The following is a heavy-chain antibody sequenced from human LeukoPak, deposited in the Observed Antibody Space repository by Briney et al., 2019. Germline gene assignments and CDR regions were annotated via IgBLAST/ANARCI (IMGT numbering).Heavy chain of an antibody. CDR3: VRMGVSYYYDSSTYYPVAFDV. D-gene: IGHD3-22*01. CDR1: GYSISGGYY. J-gene: IGHJ3*01. Sequence: SETLSLTCGVSGYSISGGYYWGWIRQSPGKGLEWIATIFHTGSIYHNPSLKSRVILSVDTAKNQFSLILTSVTAADTAVYYCVRMGVSYYYDSSTYYPVAFDVWGQGTMVTVSS. V-gene: IGHV4-38-2*01. CDR2: IFHTGSI.